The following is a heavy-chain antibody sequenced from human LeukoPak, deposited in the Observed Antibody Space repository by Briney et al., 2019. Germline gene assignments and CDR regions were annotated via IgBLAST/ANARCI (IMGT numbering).Heavy chain of an antibody. Sequence: GGSLRLSCAASGFTVSSNYMSWVRQAPGKGLEWVSVIYSGGSTYYADSVKGRFTISRDNSKNTLYLQMNSLRAEDTAVYYCARDRLRYFDWLKERDAFDIWGQGTMVTVSS. CDR3: ARDRLRYFDWLKERDAFDI. CDR2: IYSGGST. D-gene: IGHD3-9*01. V-gene: IGHV3-66*01. CDR1: GFTVSSNY. J-gene: IGHJ3*02.